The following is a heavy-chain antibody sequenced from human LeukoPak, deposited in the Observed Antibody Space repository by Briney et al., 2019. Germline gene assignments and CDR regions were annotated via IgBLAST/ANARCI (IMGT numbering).Heavy chain of an antibody. CDR3: AREGEGGDFDY. V-gene: IGHV3-30-3*01. CDR1: GFTFSSFP. Sequence: GGSLRLSCAASGFTFSSFPMHWVRQAPGKGLEWVAMISYDGGIKFYADSVKGRFTISRDKSKSTLYVQMNSLRLEDTAIYYCAREGEGGDFDYWGQGTMVTVSS. J-gene: IGHJ4*03. CDR2: ISYDGGIK. D-gene: IGHD3-16*01.